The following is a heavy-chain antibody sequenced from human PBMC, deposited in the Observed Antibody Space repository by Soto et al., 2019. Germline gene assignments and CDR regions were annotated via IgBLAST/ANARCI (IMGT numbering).Heavy chain of an antibody. V-gene: IGHV4-59*01. Sequence: PSETLSLTCTVSGGSISSYYWSWIRQPPGKGLEWIGYIYYSGSTNYNPSLKSRVTISVDTSKNQFSLKLSSVTAADTAVYYCGAIAVAARGQGTLVTVS. D-gene: IGHD6-13*01. CDR3: GAIAVAA. CDR2: IYYSGST. CDR1: GGSISSYY. J-gene: IGHJ4*02.